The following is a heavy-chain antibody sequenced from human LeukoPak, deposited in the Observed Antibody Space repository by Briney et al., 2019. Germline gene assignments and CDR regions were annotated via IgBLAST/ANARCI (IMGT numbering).Heavy chain of an antibody. D-gene: IGHD2-8*01. CDR1: GFTFSSYG. V-gene: IGHV3-30*03. CDR2: ISYDGSNK. J-gene: IGHJ5*02. CDR3: ARDLTPGVNWFDP. Sequence: GGSLRLSCAASGFTFSSYGMHWVRQAPGKGLEWVAVISYDGSNKYYADSVKGRFTISRDNSKNTLYLQMNSLRAEDTAVYYCARDLTPGVNWFDPWGQGTLVTVSS.